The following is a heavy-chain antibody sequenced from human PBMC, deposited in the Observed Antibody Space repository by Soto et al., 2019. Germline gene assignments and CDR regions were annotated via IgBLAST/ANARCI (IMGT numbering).Heavy chain of an antibody. Sequence: PVGSLRLSCAASGFTFSSYSMNWVRQAPGKGLEWVSSISSSSSYIYYADSVKGRFTISRDNAKNSLYLQMNSLRAEDTAVYYCAREVSEWGSYKGSFDYWGQGTLVTVSS. D-gene: IGHD1-26*01. CDR2: ISSSSSYI. V-gene: IGHV3-21*01. CDR3: AREVSEWGSYKGSFDY. J-gene: IGHJ4*02. CDR1: GFTFSSYS.